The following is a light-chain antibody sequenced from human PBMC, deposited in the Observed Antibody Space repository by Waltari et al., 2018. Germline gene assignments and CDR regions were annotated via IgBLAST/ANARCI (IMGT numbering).Light chain of an antibody. V-gene: IGKV3-15*01. CDR1: QRVSGY. CDR3: QQYNSWPGT. Sequence: DIVMTQSPATLSVSPGERATLSCRARQRVSGYLAWYQQKPGQAPRLLIYGASTRATDIPARFSGTGSGTEFTLTISSLQSEDFGVYYCQQYNSWPGTFGQGTKV. J-gene: IGKJ1*01. CDR2: GAS.